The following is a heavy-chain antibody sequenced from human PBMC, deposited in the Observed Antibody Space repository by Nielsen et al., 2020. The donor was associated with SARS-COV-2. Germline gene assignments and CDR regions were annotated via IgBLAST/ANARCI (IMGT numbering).Heavy chain of an antibody. J-gene: IGHJ4*02. Sequence: GGSLRLSCAASGFTFSSYAMSWVRQAPGKGLEWVANIKQDGSEKYYVDSVKGRFTISRDNDKNMVYLQVNSLRAEDTAVYYCAKDVRSGTYYFDYWGQGTLVTVSS. CDR1: GFTFSSYA. CDR2: IKQDGSEK. D-gene: IGHD2-15*01. CDR3: AKDVRSGTYYFDY. V-gene: IGHV3-7*03.